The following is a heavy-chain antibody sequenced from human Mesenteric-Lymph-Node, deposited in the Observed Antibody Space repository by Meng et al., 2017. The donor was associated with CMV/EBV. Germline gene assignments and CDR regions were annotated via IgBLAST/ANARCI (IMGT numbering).Heavy chain of an antibody. V-gene: IGHV4-38-2*02. Sequence: GSLRLSCTVSGYSISSGYYWGWIRQPPGKGLEWIGSIYHSGSTYYNPSLKSRVTISVDTSRSQFSLKLSSVTAADTAVYYCARDSPVTYDSTGYYHYYYGMDVWGQGTTVTVSS. CDR3: ARDSPVTYDSTGYYHYYYGMDV. CDR2: IYHSGST. D-gene: IGHD3-22*01. CDR1: GYSISSGYY. J-gene: IGHJ6*02.